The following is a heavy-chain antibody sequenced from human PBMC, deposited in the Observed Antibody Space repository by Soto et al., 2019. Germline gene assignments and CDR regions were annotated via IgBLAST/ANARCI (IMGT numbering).Heavy chain of an antibody. CDR2: IFHGGNT. CDR3: ARARWYDAFDV. CDR1: GFFISSGNY. Sequence: SETLSLTCAVSGFFISSGNYWGWIQKPPGKGLEWIGSIFHGGNTYYNPSLKSRVTISVDMSKNQFSLKLNSVTAADTAVYYCARARWYDAFDVWGQGTVVTVSS. J-gene: IGHJ3*01. D-gene: IGHD2-15*01. V-gene: IGHV4-38-2*01.